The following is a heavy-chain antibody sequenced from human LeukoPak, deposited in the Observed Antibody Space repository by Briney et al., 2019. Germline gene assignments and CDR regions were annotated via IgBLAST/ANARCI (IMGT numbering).Heavy chain of an antibody. V-gene: IGHV3-7*01. D-gene: IGHD3-9*01. CDR3: ARLRYFDSSHYFDY. J-gene: IGHJ4*02. Sequence: GGSLRLSCAASGFTFSGYWMNWVRQAPGKGLEWMANIKQDGSEKYYVDPVKGRFTISRDNAKNLLYLQMNSLRAEDTAVYYCARLRYFDSSHYFDYWGQGTLVTVSS. CDR2: IKQDGSEK. CDR1: GFTFSGYW.